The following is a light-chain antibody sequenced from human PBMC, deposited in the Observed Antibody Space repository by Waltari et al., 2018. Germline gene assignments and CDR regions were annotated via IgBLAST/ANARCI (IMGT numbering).Light chain of an antibody. CDR2: RNN. V-gene: IGLV1-47*01. CDR1: SSNIGSNF. J-gene: IGLJ2*01. Sequence: QSVLTQPPSASGPPGQRVTISCSGSSSNIGSNFVYWYQQFPGTAPKPLIFRNNQRPSGVPDRFSGSKSGSSASLAISGLRSDDEAHYYCASWDDSLSGGIFGGGTEVTVL. CDR3: ASWDDSLSGGI.